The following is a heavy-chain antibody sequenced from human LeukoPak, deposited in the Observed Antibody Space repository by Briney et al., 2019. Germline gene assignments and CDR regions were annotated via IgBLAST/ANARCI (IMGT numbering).Heavy chain of an antibody. V-gene: IGHV3-64*01. CDR2: ISSNGGST. Sequence: GGSLRLSCAASGFTFSSYAIHWVRQAPGKGLEYVSAISSNGGSTYYANSVKGRFTISSDNSKNTLYLQMGSLRAEDMAVYYCARDRGIVVVPAAIDYWGQGTLVTVSS. CDR1: GFTFSSYA. CDR3: ARDRGIVVVPAAIDY. J-gene: IGHJ4*02. D-gene: IGHD2-2*02.